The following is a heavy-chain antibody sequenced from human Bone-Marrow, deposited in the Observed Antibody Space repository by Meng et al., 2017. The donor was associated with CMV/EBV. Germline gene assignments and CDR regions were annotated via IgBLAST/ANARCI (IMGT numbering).Heavy chain of an antibody. V-gene: IGHV6-1*01. CDR3: ARDSYDSGGYYYTEGYYHGLDV. Sequence: SETLSLTCAISGDSVSSNSAAWNWIRQSPSRGLEWLGRTYYRSKWYNDYAISVKSRITINPDTSKNQFSLQLNSVTPEDTAVYYCARDSYDSGGYYYTEGYYHGLDVWAQGTTVTFSS. D-gene: IGHD3-22*01. CDR1: GDSVSSNSAA. J-gene: IGHJ6*02. CDR2: TYYRSKWYN.